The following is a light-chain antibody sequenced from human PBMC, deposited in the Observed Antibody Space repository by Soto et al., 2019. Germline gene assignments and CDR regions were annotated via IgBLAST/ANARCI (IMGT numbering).Light chain of an antibody. V-gene: IGKV1-5*01. CDR1: QSISIW. CDR2: DAS. J-gene: IGKJ1*01. CDR3: QQYNSYPWT. Sequence: DIQMTQFPSTLSASVGDRVTITCRASQSISIWLAWYQQKPGKAPKLLIYDASNLESGVPSRFSGSGSGTEFTLTISSLQPDDFATYYCQQYNSYPWTFGQGTKVDIK.